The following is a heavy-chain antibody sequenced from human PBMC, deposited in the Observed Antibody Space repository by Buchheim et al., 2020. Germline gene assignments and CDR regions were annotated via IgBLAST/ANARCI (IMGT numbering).Heavy chain of an antibody. CDR3: AKAVAGTSRWFDP. V-gene: IGHV4-59*01. Sequence: QVQLQESGPGLVKPSETLSLTCTVSGGSISSYYWSWIRQPPGKGLEWIGYIYYSGSTNYNPSLKSRVTISVDTSKNQFSLKLSSVTAADTAVYYCAKAVAGTSRWFDPWGQGTL. D-gene: IGHD6-13*01. CDR1: GGSISSYY. CDR2: IYYSGST. J-gene: IGHJ5*02.